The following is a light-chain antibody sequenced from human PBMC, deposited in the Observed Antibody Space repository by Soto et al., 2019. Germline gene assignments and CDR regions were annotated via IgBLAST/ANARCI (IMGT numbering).Light chain of an antibody. CDR3: QVWDSSSDHPV. J-gene: IGLJ3*02. V-gene: IGLV3-21*04. CDR2: YDS. Sequence: SYELTQPPSVSVDPGKTARITCGGNNIGSKSVHWYQQKPGQAPVLVIYYDSDRPSGIPERFSGSNSGNTATLTISRVEAGDKADYYCQVWDSSSDHPVFGGGTKLTVL. CDR1: NIGSKS.